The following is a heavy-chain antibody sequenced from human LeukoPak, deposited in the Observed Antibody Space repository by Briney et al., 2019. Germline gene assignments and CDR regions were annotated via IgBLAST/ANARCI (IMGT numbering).Heavy chain of an antibody. V-gene: IGHV3-53*01. J-gene: IGHJ4*02. D-gene: IGHD3-10*01. Sequence: PGGSLRLSCAASGFTVSSNYMSWVRQAPGKGLEWVSVIYSGGPTYYADSVKGRFTISGDNSKNTLHLQMNSLRDEDTAIYYCARGAKVYGSGSYFDYWGQGTLVTVSS. CDR1: GFTVSSNY. CDR2: IYSGGPT. CDR3: ARGAKVYGSGSYFDY.